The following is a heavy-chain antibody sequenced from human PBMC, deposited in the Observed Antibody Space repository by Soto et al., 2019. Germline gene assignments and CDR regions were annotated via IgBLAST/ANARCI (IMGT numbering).Heavy chain of an antibody. Sequence: ASVKVSCKASGGTFSSYAISWVRQAPGQGLEWMGGIIPIFGTANYAQKLQGRVTMTTDTSTSTAYMELRSLRSDDTAVYYCALWGYYYYGMDVWGQGTTVTVSS. D-gene: IGHD3-10*01. J-gene: IGHJ6*02. CDR3: ALWGYYYYGMDV. V-gene: IGHV1-69*05. CDR1: GGTFSSYA. CDR2: IIPIFGTA.